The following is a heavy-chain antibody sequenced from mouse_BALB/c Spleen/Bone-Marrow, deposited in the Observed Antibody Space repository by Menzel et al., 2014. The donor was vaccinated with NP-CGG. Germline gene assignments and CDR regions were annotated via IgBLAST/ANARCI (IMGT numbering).Heavy chain of an antibody. CDR2: INPTTGYT. CDR3: ARGDFFDY. CDR1: GYTFTSYT. J-gene: IGHJ2*01. Sequence: VQVVESAAELARPGASVKMSCKASGYTFTSYTMHWVKQRPGQGLEWIGYINPTTGYTDYNQNFKDKTSLTADKSSSTAYMQLSSLTSEDSAVYYCARGDFFDYWGQGTTLTVSS. V-gene: IGHV1-4*02.